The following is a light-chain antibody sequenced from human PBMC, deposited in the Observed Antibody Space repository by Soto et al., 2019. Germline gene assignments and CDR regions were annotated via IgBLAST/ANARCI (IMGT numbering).Light chain of an antibody. Sequence: QSALTXPASVSGSPGQSITISCTGTSSDVGGYNYVSWYQQHPGKAPKLMIYEVSNRPSGVSNRFSGSKSGNTASLTISGLQAEDEADYYCSSYTSSSTPYVFGTWTKVTV. CDR3: SSYTSSSTPYV. V-gene: IGLV2-14*01. CDR1: SSDVGGYNY. J-gene: IGLJ1*01. CDR2: EVS.